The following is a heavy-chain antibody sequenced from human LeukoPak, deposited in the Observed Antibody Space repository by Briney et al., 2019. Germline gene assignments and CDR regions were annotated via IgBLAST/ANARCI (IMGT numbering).Heavy chain of an antibody. CDR1: GYSFPTYW. D-gene: IGHD2-2*01. CDR3: ARSGVPGAMTWFDP. Sequence: GESLKISCRASGYSFPTYWIAWVRQMPGKGLEWMGIIYPGDSDTRYSPSFQGRVTISADKSTNTAYLQWRSLKASDTAMYYCARSGVPGAMTWFDPWGQGTLVTVSS. CDR2: IYPGDSDT. J-gene: IGHJ5*02. V-gene: IGHV5-51*01.